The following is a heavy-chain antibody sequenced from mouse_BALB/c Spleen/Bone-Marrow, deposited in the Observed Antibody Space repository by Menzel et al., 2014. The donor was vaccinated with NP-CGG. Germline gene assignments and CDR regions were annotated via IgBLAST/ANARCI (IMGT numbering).Heavy chain of an antibody. CDR2: INPYNDNT. Sequence: VQLQQSGPELVKPGASVKMSCKASGYTFTSYVMHWVKQKPGQGLEWIGNINPYNDNTKYNEKFKGKATLTSDKSSSTAYMELSSLTTEDSAVYYCARSLYGYDWYFDDWGAGTTVTVSS. CDR1: GYTFTSYV. J-gene: IGHJ1*01. CDR3: ARSLYGYDWYFDD. D-gene: IGHD2-2*01. V-gene: IGHV1-14*01.